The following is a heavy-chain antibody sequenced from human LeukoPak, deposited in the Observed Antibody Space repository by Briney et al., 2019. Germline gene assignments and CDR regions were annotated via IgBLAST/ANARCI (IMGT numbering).Heavy chain of an antibody. Sequence: SETLSLTCTVSGGSISSGDYYWSWIRQPPGKGLEWIGYIYYSGSTYYNPSLKSRVTISVDTSKNQFSLKLSSVTAADTTVYYCARYRPANYYDSSGYYSVYWYFDLWGRGTLVTVSS. J-gene: IGHJ2*01. CDR2: IYYSGST. CDR3: ARYRPANYYDSSGYYSVYWYFDL. CDR1: GGSISSGDYY. D-gene: IGHD3-22*01. V-gene: IGHV4-30-4*01.